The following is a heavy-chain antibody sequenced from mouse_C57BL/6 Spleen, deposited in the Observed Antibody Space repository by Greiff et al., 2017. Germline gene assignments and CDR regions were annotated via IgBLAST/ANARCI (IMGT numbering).Heavy chain of an antibody. D-gene: IGHD2-4*01. CDR3: ARGGLEARDY. CDR1: GYSITSGYY. V-gene: IGHV3-6*01. CDR2: ISYDGSN. Sequence: EVQLVESGPGLVKPSQSLSLTCSVTGYSITSGYYWNWIRQFPGNKLEWMGYISYDGSNNYNPSLKNRISITRDTSKNQFFLKLNSVTTEDTATYYCARGGLEARDYWGQGTSVTVTS. J-gene: IGHJ4*01.